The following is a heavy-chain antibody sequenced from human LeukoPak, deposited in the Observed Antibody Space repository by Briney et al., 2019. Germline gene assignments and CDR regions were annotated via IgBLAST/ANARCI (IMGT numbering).Heavy chain of an antibody. CDR1: GYSFTIYL. V-gene: IGHV5-51*01. CDR2: IYRGDSDT. J-gene: IGHJ4*02. Sequence: EALKISFKGSGYSFTIYLIDWVRQIPGKGLEWSGIIYRGDSDTRYSPCFQGQVTISADKSISTAYLQWSSLKASDTAMYYCARHGELSFDYWGQGTLVTVSS. D-gene: IGHD3-10*01. CDR3: ARHGELSFDY.